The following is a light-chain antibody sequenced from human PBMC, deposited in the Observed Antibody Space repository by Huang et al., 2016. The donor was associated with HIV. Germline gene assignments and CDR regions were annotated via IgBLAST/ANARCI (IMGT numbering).Light chain of an antibody. CDR2: KAS. Sequence: DIQMAQSPSTLSASVGDRVTITCRASQSINSWLAWYQQKPGKAPKLLIYKASTLETGVPSRFSGSGSGTEFTLTLSSLQPDDFATYYCQQYSSHSTFGQGTKVEMK. CDR1: QSINSW. V-gene: IGKV1-5*03. J-gene: IGKJ1*01. CDR3: QQYSSHST.